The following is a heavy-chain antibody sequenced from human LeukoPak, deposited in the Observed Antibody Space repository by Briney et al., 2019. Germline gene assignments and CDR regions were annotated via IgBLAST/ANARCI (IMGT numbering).Heavy chain of an antibody. CDR1: GGSFSGYY. CDR2: INHSGST. D-gene: IGHD2-15*01. CDR3: ATGYCSGGSCYDYYYYMDV. J-gene: IGHJ6*03. V-gene: IGHV4-34*01. Sequence: SETPSLTCAVYGGSFSGYYWSWIRQPPGKGLEWIGEINHSGSTNYNPSLKSRVTISVDTSKNQFSLKLSSVTAADTAVYYCATGYCSGGSCYDYYYYMDVWGKGTTVTVSS.